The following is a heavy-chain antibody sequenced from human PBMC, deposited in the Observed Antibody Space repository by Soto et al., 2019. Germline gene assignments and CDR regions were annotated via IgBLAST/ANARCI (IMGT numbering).Heavy chain of an antibody. CDR3: ARALSFGSGTFDY. Sequence: GASVKVSCKASGYTFNAYYIHWVRQAPGQGLEWMGCINPDSGGTKYAQKFQGRVTMTRDTSITTAYMDLSSLRSDDTAVYYCARALSFGSGTFDYWGQGTLVTVSS. CDR1: GYTFNAYY. J-gene: IGHJ4*02. D-gene: IGHD1-26*01. CDR2: INPDSGGT. V-gene: IGHV1-2*02.